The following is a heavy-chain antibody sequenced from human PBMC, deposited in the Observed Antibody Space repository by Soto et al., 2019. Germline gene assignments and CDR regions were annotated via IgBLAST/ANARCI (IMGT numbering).Heavy chain of an antibody. D-gene: IGHD3-10*01. V-gene: IGHV5-10-1*01. J-gene: IGHJ4*03. Sequence: GESLKMSCAASGYRFTSSWITWVRHIPGKGLEWMATIDPTNSNINYNPSFRGHVTLSVDKSASTAYLEWISLRASDTAIYYCARMRGVGGGGDYWGQGTLVTVSS. CDR1: GYRFTSSW. CDR2: IDPTNSNI. CDR3: ARMRGVGGGGDY.